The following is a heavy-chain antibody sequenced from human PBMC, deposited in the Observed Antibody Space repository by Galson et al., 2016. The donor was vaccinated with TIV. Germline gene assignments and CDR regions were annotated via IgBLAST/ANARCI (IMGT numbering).Heavy chain of an antibody. CDR1: GGTFSSYA. CDR2: IIGMFGTT. V-gene: IGHV1-69*13. Sequence: SVKVSCKASGGTFSSYAFSWVRQAPGQGLEWMGRIIGMFGTTNYAQKFQGRVTITADDFTSTAYMEVSSLRFEDTAVYYCARHQEYYGSGSLYYWVQGTVVTVSS. J-gene: IGHJ4*02. CDR3: ARHQEYYGSGSLYY. D-gene: IGHD3-10*01.